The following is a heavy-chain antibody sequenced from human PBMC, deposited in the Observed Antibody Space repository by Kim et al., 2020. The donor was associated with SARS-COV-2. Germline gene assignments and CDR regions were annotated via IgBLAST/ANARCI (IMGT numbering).Heavy chain of an antibody. D-gene: IGHD3-9*01. V-gene: IGHV3-21*01. CDR2: ISSSSSYI. J-gene: IGHJ5*02. CDR1: GFTFSSYS. Sequence: GGSLRLSCAASGFTFSSYSMNWVRQAPGKGLEWVSSISSSSSYIYYADSVKGRFTISRDNAKNSLYLQMNSLRAEDTAVYYCARDHEYDILSGWYNWFDPWGQGALATVSS. CDR3: ARDHEYDILSGWYNWFDP.